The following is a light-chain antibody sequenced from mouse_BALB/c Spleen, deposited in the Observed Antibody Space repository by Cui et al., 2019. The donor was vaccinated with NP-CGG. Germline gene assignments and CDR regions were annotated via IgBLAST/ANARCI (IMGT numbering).Light chain of an antibody. V-gene: IGLV1*01. CDR1: TGAVITSNY. CDR2: GTN. J-gene: IGLJ1*01. CDR3: ALWYSNHWV. Sequence: HAVVTQESALTTSPGETVTLTCRSSTGAVITSNYANWVQEKPDHLFTGLIGGTNNRPPGVPARFSGSLIGDKAALTITGAQTEDEAIYFCALWYSNHWVFGGGTKLTVL.